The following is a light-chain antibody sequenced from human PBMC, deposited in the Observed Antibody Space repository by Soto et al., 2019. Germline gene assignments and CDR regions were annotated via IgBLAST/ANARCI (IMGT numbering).Light chain of an antibody. CDR1: QNINSH. Sequence: DIQMTQSPSSLSASIGDRVTITCRASQNINSHLNWYQQKPGKAPKVVIYAASRLQSGVPSRFSGCGSGTEFTLTISSLEPEDFATYYCQQSHITTLFTFGKGTKLEIK. CDR2: AAS. CDR3: QQSHITTLFT. V-gene: IGKV1-39*01. J-gene: IGKJ2*01.